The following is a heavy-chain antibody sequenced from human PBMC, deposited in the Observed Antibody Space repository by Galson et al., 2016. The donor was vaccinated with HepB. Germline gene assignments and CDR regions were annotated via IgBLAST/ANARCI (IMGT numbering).Heavy chain of an antibody. V-gene: IGHV3-33*01. CDR2: IWYDGSNK. Sequence: LRLSCAASGFTFSSYGMHWVRQAPGKGLEWVAHIWYDGSNKYYANSVQGRFTVSRDNSKNTLSLQVNSLRAEDTAVYYSARDLSSAGRLADYWGQGTLVTVSS. CDR1: GFTFSSYG. D-gene: IGHD6-19*01. CDR3: ARDLSSAGRLADY. J-gene: IGHJ4*02.